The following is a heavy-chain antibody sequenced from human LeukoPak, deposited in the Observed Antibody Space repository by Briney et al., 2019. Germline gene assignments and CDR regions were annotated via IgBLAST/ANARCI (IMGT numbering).Heavy chain of an antibody. Sequence: ASVKVSCKASGYTFTDYGINWVRQAPGQGLEWMGWISVYNGDTNFAQKFHDRVTMTTNTSTSTVYMKLRNLRSDDTAVYYCARRNNLDYWGQGTLVTVSS. J-gene: IGHJ4*02. CDR1: GYTFTDYG. D-gene: IGHD1/OR15-1a*01. CDR2: ISVYNGDT. CDR3: ARRNNLDY. V-gene: IGHV1-18*01.